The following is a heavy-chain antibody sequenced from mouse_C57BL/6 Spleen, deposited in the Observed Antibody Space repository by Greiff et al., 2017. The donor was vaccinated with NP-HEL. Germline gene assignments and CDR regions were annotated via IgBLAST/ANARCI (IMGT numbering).Heavy chain of an antibody. CDR1: GYTFTDYY. Sequence: SGPVLVKPGASVKMSCKASGYTFTDYYMNWVKQSHGKSLEWIGVINPYNGGTSYNQKFKGKATLTVDKSSSTAYMELNSLTSEDSAVYYCARRPGEYYFDYWGQGTTLTVSS. CDR2: INPYNGGT. V-gene: IGHV1-19*01. CDR3: ARRPGEYYFDY. D-gene: IGHD4-1*01. J-gene: IGHJ2*01.